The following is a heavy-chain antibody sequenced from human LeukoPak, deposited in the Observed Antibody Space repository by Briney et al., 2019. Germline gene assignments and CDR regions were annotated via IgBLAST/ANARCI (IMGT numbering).Heavy chain of an antibody. J-gene: IGHJ4*02. D-gene: IGHD3-10*01. V-gene: IGHV3-30*03. CDR3: AREGMVRGAYFDY. CDR2: ASYDGSDK. Sequence: GRSLRLSCAASGFTFNNYDIHWVRQGPGKGLEWVAVASYDGSDKYYADSVKGRFSISRDNSKNIVYLQMNSLRIEDMAVYYCAREGMVRGAYFDYWGQGTLVTVSS. CDR1: GFTFNNYD.